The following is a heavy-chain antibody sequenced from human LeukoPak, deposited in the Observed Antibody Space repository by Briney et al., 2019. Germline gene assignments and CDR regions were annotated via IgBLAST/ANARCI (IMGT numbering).Heavy chain of an antibody. CDR3: ARDAFYHKMIVVELNAFDI. J-gene: IGHJ3*02. Sequence: SETLSLTCTVSGGSISSSSYYWGWIRQPPGKGLEWVGSIYYSGSTYYNPSLKSRVTISVDTSKNQFSLKLSSVTAADTAVYYCARDAFYHKMIVVELNAFDIWGQGTMVTVSS. CDR2: IYYSGST. CDR1: GGSISSSSYY. D-gene: IGHD3-22*01. V-gene: IGHV4-39*07.